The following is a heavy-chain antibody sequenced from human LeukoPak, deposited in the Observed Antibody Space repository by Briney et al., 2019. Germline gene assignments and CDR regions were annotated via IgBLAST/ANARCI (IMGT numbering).Heavy chain of an antibody. CDR2: INPSNGGT. V-gene: IGHV1-2*06. CDR1: GYTFTGYY. J-gene: IGHJ4*02. CDR3: TREGPGSDWATFDS. D-gene: IGHD6-19*01. Sequence: ASVKVSCKAPGYTFTGYYMHWGRQAPGQGLEWMGRINPSNGGTNYAQKFQGRVTMTRDTSISTVYMELSRLTSDDTAVYYCTREGPGSDWATFDSWGQGALVTVSS.